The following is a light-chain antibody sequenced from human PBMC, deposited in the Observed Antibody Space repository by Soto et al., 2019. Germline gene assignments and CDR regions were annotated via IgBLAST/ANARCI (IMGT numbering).Light chain of an antibody. J-gene: IGKJ4*01. Sequence: EIVLTQSPATLSLSPGDSATLSCRASQSISNFLAWYQQKPGQALRLLIYDASHRVTGVPGRFSGSGSGTDFTLTISSLEPDDFAVYHCQQRTTGTFGGGTKVEI. CDR1: QSISNF. V-gene: IGKV3-11*01. CDR2: DAS. CDR3: QQRTTGT.